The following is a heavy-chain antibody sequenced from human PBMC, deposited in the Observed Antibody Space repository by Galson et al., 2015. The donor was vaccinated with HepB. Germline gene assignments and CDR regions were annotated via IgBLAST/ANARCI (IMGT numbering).Heavy chain of an antibody. V-gene: IGHV1-18*01. D-gene: IGHD2-15*01. Sequence: SVKVSCKASGYTFSSYSINWVRQAPGKGLEWVGWISPHNRDTNYAQNFQGRVTMTTDTSTTTTYMELRSLRSDDTAVYYCARGALVVAVGATQNNWFDPWGRGTLVTVSS. CDR1: GYTFSSYS. CDR3: ARGALVVAVGATQNNWFDP. J-gene: IGHJ5*02. CDR2: ISPHNRDT.